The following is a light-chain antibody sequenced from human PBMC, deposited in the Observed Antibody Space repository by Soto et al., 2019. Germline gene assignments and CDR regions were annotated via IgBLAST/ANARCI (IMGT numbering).Light chain of an antibody. Sequence: QSVLTQPPSVSGAPGQTITISCTGSSSNIGAGYDVHWYQQLPGRAPKLLIYGNNNRPSGVPDRFSGSKSGTSASLAITGLQADDEADYYCQSYDSSLSGHVVFGGGTKLTVL. CDR1: SSNIGAGYD. CDR3: QSYDSSLSGHVV. J-gene: IGLJ2*01. CDR2: GNN. V-gene: IGLV1-40*01.